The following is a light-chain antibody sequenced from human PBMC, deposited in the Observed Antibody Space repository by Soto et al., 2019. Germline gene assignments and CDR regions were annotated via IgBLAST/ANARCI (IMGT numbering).Light chain of an antibody. Sequence: VGAYNSVSWYQQHPGKAPQLMIYEVSNRPSGVSNRFSGSKSGNTASLTISVHQAEDEDVYYRYRHSCGIALRFRSEGRRAV. CDR1: VGAYNS. CDR2: EVS. J-gene: IGLJ7*01. CDR3: YRHSCGIALRFRSEGRRAV. V-gene: IGLV2-14*01.